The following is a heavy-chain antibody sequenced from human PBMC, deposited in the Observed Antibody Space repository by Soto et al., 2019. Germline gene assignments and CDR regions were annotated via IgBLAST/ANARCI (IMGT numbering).Heavy chain of an antibody. CDR2: ISAYNGNT. V-gene: IGHV1-18*01. J-gene: IGHJ6*02. Sequence: ASVKVSCKASGYTFTSYGISWVRQAPGQGLEWMGWISAYNGNTNYAQKLQGRVTMTTDTSTSTAYMELRSLRSDDTAVYYCARGLSIAAAGTDYYYGMDAWGQGTTVTVSS. CDR3: ARGLSIAAAGTDYYYGMDA. D-gene: IGHD6-13*01. CDR1: GYTFTSYG.